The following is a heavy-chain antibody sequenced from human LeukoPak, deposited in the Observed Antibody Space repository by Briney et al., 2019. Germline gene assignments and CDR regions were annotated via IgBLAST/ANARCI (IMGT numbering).Heavy chain of an antibody. CDR1: GYTFTSYG. D-gene: IGHD3-22*01. V-gene: IGHV1-18*01. CDR2: ISNYNGNT. Sequence: ASVKVSCKASGYTFTSYGINWVRQAPGQGLEWMGWISNYNGNTNYAQKLQGRVTMTTDTSTSTVYMEPRSLRSDDTAVYYCARDYFDSSGYYYVGHYWGQGTLVTVSS. J-gene: IGHJ4*02. CDR3: ARDYFDSSGYYYVGHY.